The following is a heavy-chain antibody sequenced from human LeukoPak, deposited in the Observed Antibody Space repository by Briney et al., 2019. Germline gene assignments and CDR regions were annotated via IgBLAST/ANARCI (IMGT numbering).Heavy chain of an antibody. CDR3: ARDGGSGSYYKSFDY. V-gene: IGHV3-20*04. CDR2: INWNGGST. D-gene: IGHD3-10*01. CDR1: GFTFDDYG. Sequence: RPGGSLRLSCAASGFTFDDYGMSWVRQAPGKGLEWVSGINWNGGSTGYADSVKGRFTISRDNAKNSLYLQMNSLRAEDTALYFCARDGGSGSYYKSFDYWGQRTLVTVSS. J-gene: IGHJ4*02.